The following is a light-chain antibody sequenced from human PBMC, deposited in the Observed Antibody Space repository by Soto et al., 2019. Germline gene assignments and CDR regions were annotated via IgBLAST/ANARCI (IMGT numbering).Light chain of an antibody. CDR2: GAS. J-gene: IGKJ5*01. CDR3: QHHDSTPPFI. CDR1: QTTSPKY. Sequence: EIELTQSPGTLSLSPGESATLSCRVSQTTSPKYVAWYQQRRGLAPRLLVYGASKRAAGIPDRFRGSGSGSEFSLTISGMEPQDVAVDYCQHHDSTPPFIFGQGTRLEVK. V-gene: IGKV3-20*01.